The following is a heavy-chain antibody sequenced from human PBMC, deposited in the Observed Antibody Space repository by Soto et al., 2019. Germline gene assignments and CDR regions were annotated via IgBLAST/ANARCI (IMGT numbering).Heavy chain of an antibody. V-gene: IGHV3-9*01. CDR1: GFSFDDYG. CDR3: AKDNALDRDGRFDY. CDR2: ISWNSGDI. J-gene: IGHJ4*02. Sequence: EVQLVESGGGSVQPGRSLRLSCAASGFSFDDYGMHWVRQGPGKGLEWVSGISWNSGDIYYADSVKGRFTISRDNAKRSLYLQMNSLRTEDTPLYYCAKDNALDRDGRFDYWGPGILVTVSS. D-gene: IGHD2-2*03.